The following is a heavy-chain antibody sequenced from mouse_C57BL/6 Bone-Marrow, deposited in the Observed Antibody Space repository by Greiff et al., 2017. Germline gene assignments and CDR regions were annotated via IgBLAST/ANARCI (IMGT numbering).Heavy chain of an antibody. J-gene: IGHJ4*01. CDR3: ARGEESDFYDAMDY. D-gene: IGHD2-13*01. CDR2: INPNYGTT. CDR1: GYSFTDYN. Sequence: EVQLQESGPELVKPGASVKISCKASGYSFTDYNMNWVKQSNGKSLEWIGVINPNYGTTSSNQKFKGKATLPVDQSSSTAYMQLNSLTSEDSAVYYCARGEESDFYDAMDYWGQGTSVTVSS. V-gene: IGHV1-39*01.